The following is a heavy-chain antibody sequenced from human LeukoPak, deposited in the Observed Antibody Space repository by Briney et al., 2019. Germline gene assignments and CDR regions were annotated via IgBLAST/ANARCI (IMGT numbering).Heavy chain of an antibody. CDR1: GFTFEDYG. V-gene: IGHV3-20*04. Sequence: GGSLRLSCAASGFTFEDYGMSWVRQAPGKGLEWVSGINWNGGSTGYADSVKGRFTISRDNAKNSLYLQMNSLRAEDTALYYCARDYYDSSGPHDAFDIWGQGTMVTVSS. CDR2: INWNGGST. D-gene: IGHD3-22*01. CDR3: ARDYYDSSGPHDAFDI. J-gene: IGHJ3*02.